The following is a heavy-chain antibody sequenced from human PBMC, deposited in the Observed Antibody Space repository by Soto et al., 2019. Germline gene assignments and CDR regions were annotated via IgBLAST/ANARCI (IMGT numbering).Heavy chain of an antibody. D-gene: IGHD3-22*01. CDR2: IYYSGST. J-gene: IGHJ3*02. CDR3: AREETYYYDSSGYPQGAFDI. CDR1: GGSISSGDYY. Sequence: SETLSLTCTVSGGSISSGDYYWSWIRQPPGKGLEWIGYIYYSGSTYYNPSLKSRVTISVDTSKNQFSLKLSSVTAADTAVYYCAREETYYYDSSGYPQGAFDIWGQGTMVTVSS. V-gene: IGHV4-30-4*01.